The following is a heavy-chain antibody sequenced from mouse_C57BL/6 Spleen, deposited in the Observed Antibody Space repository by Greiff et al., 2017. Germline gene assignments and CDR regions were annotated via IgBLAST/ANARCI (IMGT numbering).Heavy chain of an antibody. D-gene: IGHD3-3*01. CDR3: ARKGGTAY. Sequence: VQLQQPGAELVMPGASVKLSCKASGYTFTSYWMHWVKQRPGQGLEWIGEIDPSDSYTNYNQKFKGKSTLTVDKSSSTAYMQLSSLTSEDSAVYYCARKGGTAYWGQGTLVTVSA. CDR2: IDPSDSYT. J-gene: IGHJ3*01. CDR1: GYTFTSYW. V-gene: IGHV1-69*01.